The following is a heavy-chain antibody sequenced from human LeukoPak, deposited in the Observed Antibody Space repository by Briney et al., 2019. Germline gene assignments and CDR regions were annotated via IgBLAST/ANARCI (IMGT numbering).Heavy chain of an antibody. Sequence: ASVKVSCKASGGTFSSYAISWVRQAPGQGLEWMGSIIPILGIANYAQKFQGRVTITADKSTSTAYMELSSLRSEDTAVYYCARVGEVVTPTWAWDAFDIWGQGTMVTVSS. CDR2: IIPILGIA. V-gene: IGHV1-69*04. D-gene: IGHD2-21*02. CDR3: ARVGEVVTPTWAWDAFDI. CDR1: GGTFSSYA. J-gene: IGHJ3*02.